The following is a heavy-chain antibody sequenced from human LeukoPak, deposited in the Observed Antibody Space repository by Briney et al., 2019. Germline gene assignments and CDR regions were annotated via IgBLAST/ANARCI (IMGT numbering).Heavy chain of an antibody. D-gene: IGHD3-10*01. CDR1: GASFSSRNYY. V-gene: IGHV4-39*01. Sequence: SETLSLTCTVSGASFSSRNYYWAWIRQPPGKGLEWIGTISQSGTTYYNPSLKSRVAISADTSKSQFSLKLSSVTAADTAVYCWANHGVSVYGHLDFWGQGTLVTVSS. J-gene: IGHJ4*02. CDR3: ANHGVSVYGHLDF. CDR2: ISQSGTT.